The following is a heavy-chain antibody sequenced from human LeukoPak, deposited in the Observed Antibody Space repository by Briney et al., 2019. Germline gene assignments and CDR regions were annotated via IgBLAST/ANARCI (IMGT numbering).Heavy chain of an antibody. D-gene: IGHD1-1*01. Sequence: GGSLRLSCAASGFTFNSFAMNWVRQAPGKGLEWVSSISGSDGSSHYADSVKGRFTISRDNSKNTLYLRMNSLRAEDTAVYYCAKGPLNSADYWGQGTLVTVSS. J-gene: IGHJ4*02. V-gene: IGHV3-23*01. CDR3: AKGPLNSADY. CDR1: GFTFNSFA. CDR2: ISGSDGSS.